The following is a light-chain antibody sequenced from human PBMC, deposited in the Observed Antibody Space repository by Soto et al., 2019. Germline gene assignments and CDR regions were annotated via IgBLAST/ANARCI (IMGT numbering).Light chain of an antibody. J-gene: IGKJ1*01. CDR2: WAS. V-gene: IGKV4-1*01. CDR1: QSVLYNSDNKNY. Sequence: DIVMTQSPDSLSVSLGERATINCKSSQSVLYNSDNKNYLAWYQQKPGQPPKLLIYWASSRESGVPDRFSGSGSGTDFXXTISSXXAEXVXXXXXXXXXXSPSWTFGQGTKVEIK. CDR3: XXXXXSPSWT.